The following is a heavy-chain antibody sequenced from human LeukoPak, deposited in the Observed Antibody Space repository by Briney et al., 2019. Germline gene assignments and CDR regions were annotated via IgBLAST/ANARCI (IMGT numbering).Heavy chain of an antibody. Sequence: SVKVSCKASGGTFSSYAISWVRQAPGQGLEWMGRIIPILGIANYAQKFQGRVTITADKSTSTAYMELSSLRSEDTAVYYCARGIAVAGTGFDYWGQGTLVTVSS. CDR3: ARGIAVAGTGFDY. D-gene: IGHD6-19*01. CDR1: GGTFSSYA. CDR2: IIPILGIA. J-gene: IGHJ4*02. V-gene: IGHV1-69*04.